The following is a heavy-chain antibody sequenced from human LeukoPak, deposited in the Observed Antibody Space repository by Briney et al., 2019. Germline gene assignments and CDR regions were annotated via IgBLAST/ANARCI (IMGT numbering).Heavy chain of an antibody. CDR3: AKESGALGAPLYDY. V-gene: IGHV4-59*01. D-gene: IGHD4/OR15-4a*01. CDR2: IYYSGST. J-gene: IGHJ4*02. Sequence: PSETLSLTCTVSGGSISSYYWSWIRQPPGKGLEWIGYIYYSGSTNYNPSLKSRVTISVDTSKNQFSLKLSSVTAADTAVYYCAKESGALGAPLYDYWGRGILVTASS. CDR1: GGSISSYY.